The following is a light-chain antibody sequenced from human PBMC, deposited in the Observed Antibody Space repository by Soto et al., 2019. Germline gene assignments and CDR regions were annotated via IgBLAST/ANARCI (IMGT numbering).Light chain of an antibody. CDR2: LGS. J-gene: IGKJ2*01. Sequence: DIVMTQSPLSLPVTPGEPASISCRSSQSLLHSNGYNYLDWYLQKPGQSPQVLIYLGSNRASGVPDRFSGSGPGTDFTQKISRVEAEDVGVSYCMQALQTPYTFGQGTKLEIK. CDR3: MQALQTPYT. V-gene: IGKV2-28*01. CDR1: QSLLHSNGYNY.